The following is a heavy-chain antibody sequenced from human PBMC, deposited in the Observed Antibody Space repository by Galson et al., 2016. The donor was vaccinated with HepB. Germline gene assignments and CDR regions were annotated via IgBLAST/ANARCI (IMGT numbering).Heavy chain of an antibody. CDR2: ISYDGSDK. D-gene: IGHD3-22*01. J-gene: IGHJ6*02. CDR1: GFTFSSYG. Sequence: SLRLSCAASGFTFSSYGMHWVRQAPGKGLEWVAVISYDGSDKYYADSVKGRFTISRDNSKNTLYLQMNSLRPEDTAVYYCAKDRRYYDSSGYFWECYYYDGRDVWGHGTTVTVSS. CDR3: AKDRRYYDSSGYFWECYYYDGRDV. V-gene: IGHV3-30*18.